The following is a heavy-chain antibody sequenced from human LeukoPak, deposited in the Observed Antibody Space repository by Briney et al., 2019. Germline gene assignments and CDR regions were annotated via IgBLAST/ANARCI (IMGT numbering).Heavy chain of an antibody. V-gene: IGHV3-48*03. Sequence: GGSLRLSCAASGFTFSSYEMNWVRQAPGKGLEWVSYISSCGSTIYYADSVKGRFTISRDNAKNSLYLQMNSLRAEDTAVYYSARVHYDILTGYYGWFDPWGQGTMVTVSS. CDR3: ARVHYDILTGYYGWFDP. CDR2: ISSCGSTI. D-gene: IGHD3-9*01. CDR1: GFTFSSYE. J-gene: IGHJ5*02.